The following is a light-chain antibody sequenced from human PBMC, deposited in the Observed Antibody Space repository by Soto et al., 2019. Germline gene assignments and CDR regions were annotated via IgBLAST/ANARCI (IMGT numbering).Light chain of an antibody. Sequence: QSALTQPHSASGSPGQSVTISCTGTSSDVGGYNYVSWYQQYPGRAPKLMIYEVTKWPSGVPDRFSGSKSGNTASLTVSGLQAEDEADYYCSSYAASNNFYFVFGGGTKLTVL. V-gene: IGLV2-8*01. CDR3: SSYAASNNFYFV. CDR2: EVT. CDR1: SSDVGGYNY. J-gene: IGLJ3*02.